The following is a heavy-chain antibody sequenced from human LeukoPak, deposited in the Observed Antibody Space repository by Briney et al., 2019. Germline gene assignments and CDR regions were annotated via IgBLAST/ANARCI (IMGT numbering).Heavy chain of an antibody. CDR2: ISSSGGTI. CDR3: ARDQRDSSSSRYYGMDV. V-gene: IGHV3-48*03. J-gene: IGHJ6*02. CDR1: GFTFSSYE. D-gene: IGHD6-13*01. Sequence: GGSLGLSCAASGFTFSSYEMSWVRQAPGKGLEWVSYISSSGGTIYYADSVRGRFTISRDNSKNSLYLQMNSLRAEDTAVYYCARDQRDSSSSRYYGMDVWGQATTVTLYS.